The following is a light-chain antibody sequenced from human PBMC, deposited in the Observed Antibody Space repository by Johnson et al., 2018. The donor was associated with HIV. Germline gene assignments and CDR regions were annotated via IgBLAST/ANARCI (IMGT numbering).Light chain of an antibody. CDR3: GTWDSSLSGV. J-gene: IGLJ1*01. CDR2: DNN. CDR1: SSNIGNNY. V-gene: IGLV1-51*01. Sequence: QSLLTQPPSVSAAPGQKVTISCSGSSSNIGNNYVSWYQQLPGTAPKLLIYDNNERPSGIPDRFSGSKSGTSATLGITGLQTGDEADYYCGTWDSSLSGVFGTGTKVTVL.